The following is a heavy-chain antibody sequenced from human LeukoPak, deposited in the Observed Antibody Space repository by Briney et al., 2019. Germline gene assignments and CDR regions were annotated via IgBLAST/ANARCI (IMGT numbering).Heavy chain of an antibody. CDR3: ARDIVVVPAAIGGNWFDP. CDR1: GYTFTSCG. J-gene: IGHJ5*02. CDR2: ISAYNGNT. Sequence: ASVKVSCKASGYTFTSCGISWVRQAPGQGLEWMGWISAYNGNTNYAQKLPGRVTMTTDTSTSTAYMELRSLRSDDTAVYYCARDIVVVPAAIGGNWFDPWGQGTLVTVSS. D-gene: IGHD2-2*01. V-gene: IGHV1-18*01.